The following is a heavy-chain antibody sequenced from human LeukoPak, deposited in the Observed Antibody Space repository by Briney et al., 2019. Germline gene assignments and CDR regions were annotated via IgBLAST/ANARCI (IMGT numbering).Heavy chain of an antibody. D-gene: IGHD2-21*02. CDR1: GYTFTSYD. V-gene: IGHV1-8*01. Sequence: ASVKVSCKASGYTFTSYDINWVRQATGQGLEWMGWVNPNGGNTGYAQKFQDRVTMTRNTSISTAYMELSSLRSEDTAVYYCARGGVVVTAVDAFDIWGQGTMVTVSS. J-gene: IGHJ3*02. CDR2: VNPNGGNT. CDR3: ARGGVVVTAVDAFDI.